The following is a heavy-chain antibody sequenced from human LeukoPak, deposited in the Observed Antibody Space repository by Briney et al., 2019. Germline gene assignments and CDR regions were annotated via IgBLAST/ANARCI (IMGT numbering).Heavy chain of an antibody. CDR3: ARAPPHYYDSSGPWGY. D-gene: IGHD3-22*01. J-gene: IGHJ4*02. Sequence: SETLSLTCAVYGGSFSGYYWSWIRQPPGKGLEWIGEINHSGSTNYNPSLKSRVTISLDTSKNQFSLKLSSVTAADTAVYYCARAPPHYYDSSGPWGYWGQGTLVTVSS. CDR1: GGSFSGYY. CDR2: INHSGST. V-gene: IGHV4-34*01.